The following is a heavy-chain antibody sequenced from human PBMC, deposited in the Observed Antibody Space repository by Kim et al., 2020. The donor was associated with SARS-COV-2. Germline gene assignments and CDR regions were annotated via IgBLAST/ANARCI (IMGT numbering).Heavy chain of an antibody. V-gene: IGHV4-31*02. J-gene: IGHJ3*02. CDR3: ARESSGAFDI. Sequence: GGTYYNPSLRVRVTISVDTSKNQFSLKLSSVTAADTAVYYCARESSGAFDIWGQGTMVTVSS. CDR2: GGT. D-gene: IGHD3-22*01.